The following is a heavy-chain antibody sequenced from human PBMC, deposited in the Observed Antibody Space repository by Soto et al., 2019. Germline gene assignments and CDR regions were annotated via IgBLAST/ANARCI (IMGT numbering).Heavy chain of an antibody. V-gene: IGHV3-23*01. CDR2: ITNTGGDA. J-gene: IGHJ4*02. D-gene: IGHD3-10*01. Sequence: PSESLTLSCIASGLTFGSRSMTWVRQAPGEGLQWVSTITNTGGDAKCADSMRGGFVSSRDNSKKTLYLQMTSLEAEGSDKYDCASGSTDSYPGSRIFDFWGRGTLVTVSS. CDR3: ASGSTDSYPGSRIFDF. CDR1: GLTFGSRS.